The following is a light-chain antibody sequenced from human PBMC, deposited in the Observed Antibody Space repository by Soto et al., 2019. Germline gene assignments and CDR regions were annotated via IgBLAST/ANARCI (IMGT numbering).Light chain of an antibody. CDR3: GSFAGSNIYV. J-gene: IGLJ1*01. V-gene: IGLV2-14*01. CDR2: EVT. CDR1: STDVGGYNY. Sequence: QSALAQPSSVSGSPGQSITISCTGTSTDVGGYNYVSWYQHHSGKAPKLLIYEVTNRPSGISDRFSGSKSVNTASLTISGLQAEDESDYYCGSFAGSNIYVFGTGTKVTVL.